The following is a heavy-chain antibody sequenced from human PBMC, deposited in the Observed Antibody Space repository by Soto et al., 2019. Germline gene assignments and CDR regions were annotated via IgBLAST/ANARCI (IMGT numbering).Heavy chain of an antibody. Sequence: SETLSLTCTVSGGSIISGGYYWSWIRQHPGKGLEWIGYIYYSGSTYYNPSLKSRVTISVDTSKNQFSLKLSSVTAADTAVYYCAREGNLDYYGSGSYNWFDPWGQGTLVTAPQ. CDR1: GGSIISGGYY. V-gene: IGHV4-31*03. J-gene: IGHJ5*02. CDR3: AREGNLDYYGSGSYNWFDP. CDR2: IYYSGST. D-gene: IGHD3-10*01.